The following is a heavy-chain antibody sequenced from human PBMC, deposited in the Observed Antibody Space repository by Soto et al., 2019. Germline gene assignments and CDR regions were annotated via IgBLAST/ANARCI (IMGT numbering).Heavy chain of an antibody. Sequence: PWGSLRLSCEASGFSFSSFAMNWVRQAPGRGLEWVSYISDDGASIYYADSLKGRFTISRDNANNSLSLQMNNLRAEDTAVYYCARENAVQAWLHHFDHWGLGTLVTVSS. J-gene: IGHJ4*02. D-gene: IGHD5-18*01. CDR2: ISDDGASI. CDR3: ARENAVQAWLHHFDH. CDR1: GFSFSSFA. V-gene: IGHV3-48*03.